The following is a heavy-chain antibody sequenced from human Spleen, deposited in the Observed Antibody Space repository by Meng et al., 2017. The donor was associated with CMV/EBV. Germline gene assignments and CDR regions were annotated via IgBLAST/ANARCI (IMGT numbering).Heavy chain of an antibody. V-gene: IGHV4-30-4*08. CDR1: GDSINSDFYY. CDR3: ARRATEENYFDY. J-gene: IGHJ4*02. CDR2: IYFSGST. D-gene: IGHD1-26*01. Sequence: TVSGDSINSDFYYWSWIRQPPGKGLEWIGHIYFSGSTHYNPSLKSPVSISLDTSKNQFSLKLSSVTAADTAVYYCARRATEENYFDYWGQGTLVTVSS.